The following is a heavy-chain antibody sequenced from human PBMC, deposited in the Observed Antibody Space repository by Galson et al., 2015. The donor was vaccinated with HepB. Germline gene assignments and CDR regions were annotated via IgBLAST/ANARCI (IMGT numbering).Heavy chain of an antibody. J-gene: IGHJ4*02. V-gene: IGHV3-49*03. CDR3: TLGGAAAY. CDR2: IKSKTFGGTT. Sequence: SLRLSCAGFGFPFGNYAMSWFRQAPGKGLEWLGYIKSKTFGGTTQYAASVRGRFTISRDDSASLAYLQMNNLRIEDTAMYYCTLGGAAAYWGQGTLVTVSS. CDR1: GFPFGNYA. D-gene: IGHD2-15*01.